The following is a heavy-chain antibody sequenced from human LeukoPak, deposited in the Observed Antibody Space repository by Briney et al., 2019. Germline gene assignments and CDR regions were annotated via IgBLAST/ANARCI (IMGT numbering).Heavy chain of an antibody. V-gene: IGHV3-33*06. CDR2: IWYDGSYK. J-gene: IGHJ4*02. CDR1: GFIFSNYG. Sequence: GGSLRLSCAASGFIFSNYGMHWVRQAPGKGLDWVAVIWYDGSYKYYADPVKGRFTISRDNSKNTLYLQMNSLRAEDTAIYYCAKVVQYTASTGTGLDYWGQGTLATVSS. D-gene: IGHD6-13*01. CDR3: AKVVQYTASTGTGLDY.